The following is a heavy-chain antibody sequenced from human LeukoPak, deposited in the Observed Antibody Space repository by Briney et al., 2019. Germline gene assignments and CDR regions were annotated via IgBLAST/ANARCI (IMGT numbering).Heavy chain of an antibody. J-gene: IGHJ4*02. CDR1: GYTFTGYY. D-gene: IGHD5-18*01. CDR3: ARGGGGYSYGLDY. Sequence: SVKVSCKASGYTFTGYYMHWVRQAPGQGLEWMGWINPNSGGTNYAQKFQGRVTMTRDTSISTAYMELSRLRSDDTAVYYCARGGGGYSYGLDYWGQGTLVTVSS. V-gene: IGHV1-2*02. CDR2: INPNSGGT.